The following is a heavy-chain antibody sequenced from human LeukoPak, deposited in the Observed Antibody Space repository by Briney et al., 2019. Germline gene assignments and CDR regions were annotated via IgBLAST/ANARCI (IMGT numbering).Heavy chain of an antibody. D-gene: IGHD2-21*02. J-gene: IGHJ4*02. CDR3: ARSDPRRRIFDY. V-gene: IGHV1-8*01. CDR1: GYTFTSYD. Sequence: ASVKVSCKASGYTFTSYDINWVRQATGQGLEWMGWMNPNSGNTGYAQKFQGRVTMTRNTSISTAYMELSSLRSEDTAVYYCARSDPRRRIFDYWGQGTLVTVSS. CDR2: MNPNSGNT.